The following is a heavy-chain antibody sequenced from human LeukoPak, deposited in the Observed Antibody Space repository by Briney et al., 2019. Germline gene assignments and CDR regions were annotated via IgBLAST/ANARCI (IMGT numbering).Heavy chain of an antibody. CDR1: GFTFRSYG. CDR2: ISSDGSSK. Sequence: GGSLRLSCAASGFTFRSYGMHWVRQAPGKGLKWVAVISSDGSSKNYADSMKGQFTISRDNSKNTLFPQMNNLRAEDTAVYYCARDSPRLSGWLGHFDYWGQGTLVTVSS. J-gene: IGHJ4*02. D-gene: IGHD6-19*01. V-gene: IGHV3-30*03. CDR3: ARDSPRLSGWLGHFDY.